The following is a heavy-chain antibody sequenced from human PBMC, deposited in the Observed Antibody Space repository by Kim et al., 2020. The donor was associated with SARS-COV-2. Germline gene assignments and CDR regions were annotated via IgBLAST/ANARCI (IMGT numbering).Heavy chain of an antibody. CDR3: ARREAAGSLN. D-gene: IGHD6-13*01. J-gene: IGHJ4*02. V-gene: IGHV4-39*01. Sequence: SETLSLTCTVSGGSISSSSYYWGWIRQPPGKGLEWIGSIYYSGSTYYNPSLKSRVTISVDTSKNQFSLKLSSVTAADTAVYYCARREAAGSLNWGQGTLVTVSS. CDR1: GGSISSSSYY. CDR2: IYYSGST.